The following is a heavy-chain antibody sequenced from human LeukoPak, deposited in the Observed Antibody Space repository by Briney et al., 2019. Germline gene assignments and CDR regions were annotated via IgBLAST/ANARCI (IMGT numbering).Heavy chain of an antibody. D-gene: IGHD4-17*01. CDR2: IYYSGST. J-gene: IGHJ4*02. V-gene: IGHV4-39*01. CDR1: GNFLSSGDYY. Sequence: SETLSLTCTVSGNFLSSGDYYWGWIRQSPGKGLTWIGSIYYSGSTLYNASFESRVTMSLDTSKNQFSLKLRSVTAADTAVYYCARLYQVTTCAKFEYWGQGILVTVSS. CDR3: ARLYQVTTCAKFEY.